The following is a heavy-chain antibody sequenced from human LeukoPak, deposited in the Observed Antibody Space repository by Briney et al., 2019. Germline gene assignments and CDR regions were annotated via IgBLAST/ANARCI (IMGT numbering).Heavy chain of an antibody. CDR2: INTDGTVT. J-gene: IGHJ4*02. CDR3: ATKQWLAPPPDS. D-gene: IGHD6-19*01. V-gene: IGHV3-74*01. Sequence: QTGGSLRLSCAASGFTFSKYWMLWVCQAPGEGLESVSRINTDGTVTTYADSVKGRFTVSRDNADNTMFLQMNSVRDEDTAVYYCATKQWLAPPPDSWGQGTPITVSS. CDR1: GFTFSKYW.